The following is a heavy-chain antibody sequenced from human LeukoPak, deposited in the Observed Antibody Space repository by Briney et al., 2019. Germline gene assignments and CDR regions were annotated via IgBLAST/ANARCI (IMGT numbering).Heavy chain of an antibody. D-gene: IGHD2-2*01. CDR2: IIPILGIA. V-gene: IGHV1-69*04. J-gene: IGHJ6*03. CDR1: GGTFSSYA. Sequence: GASVKVSCKASGGTFSSYAISWVRQAPGQGLEWMGRIIPILGIANYAQKFQGRVTITADKSTSTAYMELSSLRSEDTAVYYCARGRRFQLLPNYYYYMDVWGKGTTVTVSS. CDR3: ARGRRFQLLPNYYYYMDV.